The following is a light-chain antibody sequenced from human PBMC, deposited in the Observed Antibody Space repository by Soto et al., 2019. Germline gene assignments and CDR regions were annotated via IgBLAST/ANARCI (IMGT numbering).Light chain of an antibody. CDR1: NRDVGSYNL. Sequence: SVLTXPASVSGSPGQSITIACTGTNRDVGSYNLVSWYQQRPGEAPKLIISEVRNRPSGISYRFTGSKSGNTASLTISGLQAEDEADYYCSSYTTTSTLVFGGGTKVTVL. V-gene: IGLV2-14*01. CDR3: SSYTTTSTLV. J-gene: IGLJ3*02. CDR2: EVR.